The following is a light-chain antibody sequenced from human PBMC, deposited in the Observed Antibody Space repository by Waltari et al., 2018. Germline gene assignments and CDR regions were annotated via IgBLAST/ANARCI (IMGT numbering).Light chain of an antibody. J-gene: IGLJ2*01. CDR1: SSNIGNNY. CDR3: ATWDSSLSAGVV. CDR2: ENS. V-gene: IGLV1-51*01. Sequence: QSVLTQPPSVSATPGQKVTISCSGSSSNIGNNYVSWYQHLPGTAPKLLIYENSKRPSGTPDRFSGSKSVTSATLGITGLQTGDEADYYCATWDSSLSAGVVFGGGTKLTVL.